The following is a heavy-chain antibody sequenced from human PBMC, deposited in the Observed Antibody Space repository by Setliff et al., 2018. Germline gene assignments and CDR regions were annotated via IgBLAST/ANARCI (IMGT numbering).Heavy chain of an antibody. CDR2: VFVDGST. Sequence: PSETLSLTCSVSGGSIAGSTYYWSWIRRPAGKGLEWIGRVFVDGSTNYNPSLKSRVTMSVDTSKNQVSLRLSSVTAADTAVYYCATRKSSGRLYYMDVWGKGTTVTVSS. CDR1: GGSIAGSTYY. V-gene: IGHV4-4*07. D-gene: IGHD1-26*01. CDR3: ATRKSSGRLYYMDV. J-gene: IGHJ6*03.